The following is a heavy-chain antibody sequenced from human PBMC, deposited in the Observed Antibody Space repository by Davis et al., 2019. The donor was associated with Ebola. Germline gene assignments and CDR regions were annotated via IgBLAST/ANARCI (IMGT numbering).Heavy chain of an antibody. CDR3: ARDLGLPGDY. CDR2: IIPILGIA. Sequence: SVKVSCKASGYTFTSYYMHWVRQAPGQGLEWMGRIIPILGIANYTQKFQGRVTITADKSTSTAYMELSSLRSEDTAVYYCARDLGLPGDYWGQGTLVTVSS. D-gene: IGHD7-27*01. J-gene: IGHJ4*02. V-gene: IGHV1-69*04. CDR1: GYTFTSYY.